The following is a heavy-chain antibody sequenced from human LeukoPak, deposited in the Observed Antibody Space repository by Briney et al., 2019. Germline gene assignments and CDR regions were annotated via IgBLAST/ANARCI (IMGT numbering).Heavy chain of an antibody. V-gene: IGHV3-7*01. D-gene: IGHD4-23*01. CDR3: ARAPRGGGHYGMDV. Sequence: GGSLRLSCAASGFTFSSYWMSWVRQAPGKGLEWVAHIKQDGSERYYVDSVKGRFTISRDKAKNSPYLQMNSLRAEDTAVYYCARAPRGGGHYGMDVWGQGTTVTVSS. J-gene: IGHJ6*02. CDR2: IKQDGSER. CDR1: GFTFSSYW.